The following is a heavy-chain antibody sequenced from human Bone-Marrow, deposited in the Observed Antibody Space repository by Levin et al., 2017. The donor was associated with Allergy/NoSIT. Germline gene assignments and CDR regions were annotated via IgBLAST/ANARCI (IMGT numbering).Heavy chain of an antibody. D-gene: IGHD6-6*01. Sequence: PSETLSLTCTVSGGTISTFYWSWIRQPPRKGLEWIGYVYYTGSTNYKPSLKSRVTISLDTSKNQFSLKLNSVTAADTAVYYCARHGKYSSSNFYYYGMDVWGQGTSVTVSS. CDR3: ARHGKYSSSNFYYYGMDV. J-gene: IGHJ6*02. CDR2: VYYTGST. CDR1: GGTISTFY. V-gene: IGHV4-59*08.